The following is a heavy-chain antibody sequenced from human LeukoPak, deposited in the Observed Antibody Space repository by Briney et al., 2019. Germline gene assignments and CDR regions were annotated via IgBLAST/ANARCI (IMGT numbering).Heavy chain of an antibody. CDR3: ARGIYYFDY. Sequence: SETLSLTCTVSDGSISGYFWSWVRQPAGKGLEWIGRISISGSTNYNPSLKSRVSMSVDTSKNQFSLKLSSVTAADTAVYYCARGIYYFDYWGQGTLATVSS. D-gene: IGHD2-21*01. CDR2: ISISGST. J-gene: IGHJ4*02. V-gene: IGHV4-4*07. CDR1: DGSISGYF.